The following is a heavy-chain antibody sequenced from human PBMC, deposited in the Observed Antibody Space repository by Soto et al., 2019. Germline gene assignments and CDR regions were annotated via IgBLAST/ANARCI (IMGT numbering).Heavy chain of an antibody. CDR1: GYTFTSYA. D-gene: IGHD2-15*01. J-gene: IGHJ4*02. CDR3: ARDGTTRYCSGGSCYDFDY. CDR2: INAGNGNT. Sequence: QVQLVQSGAEVKKPGASVKVSCKASGYTFTSYAMHWVRQAPGQRLEWMGWINAGNGNTKYSQKFQGRVTITRDISASTAYMELSSLRSEDTAVYYCARDGTTRYCSGGSCYDFDYWGQGTLVTVSS. V-gene: IGHV1-3*01.